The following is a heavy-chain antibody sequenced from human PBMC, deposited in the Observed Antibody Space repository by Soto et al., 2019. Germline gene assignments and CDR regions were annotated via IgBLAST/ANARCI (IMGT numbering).Heavy chain of an antibody. CDR1: GGTFSSYT. CDR2: IIPILGIA. J-gene: IGHJ4*02. CDR3: ARDPSAGDSAGY. D-gene: IGHD2-21*01. Sequence: QVQLVQSGAEVKKPGSSVKVSCKASGGTFSSYTISWVRQAPGQGLEWMGRIIPILGIANYAQKFQGRVTITTDKSTSTAYMELSSLRSEDTAVYYCARDPSAGDSAGYWGQGTLVTVSS. V-gene: IGHV1-69*08.